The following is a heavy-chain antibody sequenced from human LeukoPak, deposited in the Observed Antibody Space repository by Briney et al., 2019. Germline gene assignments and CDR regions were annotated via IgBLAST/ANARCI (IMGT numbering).Heavy chain of an antibody. CDR1: GYSFTAYY. CDR3: ARDSGIYRDGFDI. D-gene: IGHD1-26*01. CDR2: INPNSGGT. V-gene: IGHV1-2*02. J-gene: IGHJ3*02. Sequence: ALVKVSCKASGYSFTAYYMHWVRQAPGQGLEWMGWINPNSGGTNYAQKFQGRVTMTRDTSITTAYMELSRLRSDDTAVYYCARDSGIYRDGFDIWGQGTMVTVSS.